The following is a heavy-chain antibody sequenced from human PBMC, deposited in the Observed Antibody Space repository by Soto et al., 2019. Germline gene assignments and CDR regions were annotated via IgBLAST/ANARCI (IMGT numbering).Heavy chain of an antibody. D-gene: IGHD3-10*01. J-gene: IGHJ4*02. CDR1: GFTFSSYG. V-gene: IGHV3-48*01. Sequence: GGSLRLSCAASGFTFSSYGMNSVRQAPGKGLGGVSYISSSSSAIHDADSVKGRFTISRDNSKSTLYLKMTSMRAAEPVVYYCVRMGSNYGGGYFDNGGQGTLATVP. CDR3: VRMGSNYGGGYFDN. CDR2: ISSSSSAI.